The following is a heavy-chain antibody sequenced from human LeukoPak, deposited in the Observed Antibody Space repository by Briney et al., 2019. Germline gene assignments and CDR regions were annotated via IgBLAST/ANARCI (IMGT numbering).Heavy chain of an antibody. J-gene: IGHJ4*02. D-gene: IGHD1-26*01. V-gene: IGHV1-46*03. Sequence: ASVKVSCKASEYTFTGYYIHWVRQAPGQGLEWMGIINPSGGSTSYAQKFQGRVTMTRDMSTSTVYMELSSLRSEDTAVYYCAHEVGTGGYSTLDYWGQGTLVTVSS. CDR3: AHEVGTGGYSTLDY. CDR1: EYTFTGYY. CDR2: INPSGGST.